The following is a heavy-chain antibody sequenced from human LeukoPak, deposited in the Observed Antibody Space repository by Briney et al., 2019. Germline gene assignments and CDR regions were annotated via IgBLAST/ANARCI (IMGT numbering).Heavy chain of an antibody. D-gene: IGHD1-26*01. Sequence: PSETLSLTCTVSGGSISSYYWSWIRQPPGKGLEWIGYIYYSGSTNYNPSLKSRVTISVDTSKNQFSLKLSSVTAADTAVYYCARGSGSYPHDHFDYWGQGTLVTVSS. CDR2: IYYSGST. CDR3: ARGSGSYPHDHFDY. V-gene: IGHV4-59*01. CDR1: GGSISSYY. J-gene: IGHJ4*02.